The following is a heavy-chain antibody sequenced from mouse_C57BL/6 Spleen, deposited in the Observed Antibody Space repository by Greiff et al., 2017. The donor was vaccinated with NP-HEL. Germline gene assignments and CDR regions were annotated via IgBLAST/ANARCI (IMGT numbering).Heavy chain of an antibody. V-gene: IGHV1-53*01. CDR2: INPSNGGT. CDR1: GYTFTSYW. CDR3: ARGGNYALAWFAY. D-gene: IGHD2-1*01. Sequence: VQLQQPGTELVKPGASVKLSCKASGYTFTSYWMHWVKQRPGQGLEWIGNINPSNGGTNYNEKFKSKATLTVDKSSSTAYMQLSSLTSEDSAVYYCARGGNYALAWFAYWGQGTLVTVSA. J-gene: IGHJ3*01.